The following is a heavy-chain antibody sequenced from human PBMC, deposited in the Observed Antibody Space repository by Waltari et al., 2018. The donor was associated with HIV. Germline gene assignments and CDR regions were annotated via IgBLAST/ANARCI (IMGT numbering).Heavy chain of an antibody. CDR3: KNGRPCAIFGDQ. D-gene: IGHD3-3*01. J-gene: IGHJ5*02. V-gene: IGHV1-8*01. Sequence: QVQLVQSGAEVRKPGASVKVSCKTSGYAFTAYDSNWVRRAAGQGLEWMGLLSPKSGKTGSGHRFKDRVTMTWNASTSTVILELSGLEPRDTAVYDCKNGRPCAIFGDQWGQGAQVTVSS. CDR1: GYAFTAYD. CDR2: LSPKSGKT.